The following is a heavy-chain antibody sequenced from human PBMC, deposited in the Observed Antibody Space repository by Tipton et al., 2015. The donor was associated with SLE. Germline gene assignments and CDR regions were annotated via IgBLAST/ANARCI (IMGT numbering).Heavy chain of an antibody. CDR3: ARCTYGLYGGNPPTPYYYYMDV. Sequence: QVQLVQSGAEVMQPGASVKVSCKASDYTFTTYGISWVRQAPGQGLEWMGWISGSNGYTKYAQKFQGRVTMTTDTSTSTAYMELRSLRSDDTALYYCARCTYGLYGGNPPTPYYYYMDVWGKGTTVTVSS. D-gene: IGHD4/OR15-4a*01. CDR1: DYTFTTYG. V-gene: IGHV1-18*01. CDR2: ISGSNGYT. J-gene: IGHJ6*03.